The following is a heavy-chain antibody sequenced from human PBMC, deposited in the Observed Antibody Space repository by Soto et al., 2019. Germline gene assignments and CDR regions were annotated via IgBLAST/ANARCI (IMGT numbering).Heavy chain of an antibody. CDR1: GFTFSSYA. CDR3: AKERDNGADRYCFDY. CDR2: ISGGGDSI. D-gene: IGHD2-8*01. V-gene: IGHV3-23*01. Sequence: PGGSLTLSCTASGFTFSSYAMTWVRQAPGKGLEWVSAISGGGDSIYYADSVKGRFTISRDQSNNTLYLQMHSLRAEDTAVYFCAKERDNGADRYCFDYWGQGTLVTVSS. J-gene: IGHJ4*02.